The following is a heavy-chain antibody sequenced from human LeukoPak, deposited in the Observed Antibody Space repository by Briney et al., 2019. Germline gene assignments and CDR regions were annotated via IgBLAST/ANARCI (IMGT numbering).Heavy chain of an antibody. Sequence: PGGSLRLSCAASGFTFSSYAMHWVRQAPGKGLEWVAVISYDGSNKYYADSVKGRFTISRDNSKNTLYLQMNSLRAEDTAVYYCARGGVAGNFDYWGQGTLVTVSS. J-gene: IGHJ4*02. D-gene: IGHD6-19*01. V-gene: IGHV3-30*04. CDR3: ARGGVAGNFDY. CDR2: ISYDGSNK. CDR1: GFTFSSYA.